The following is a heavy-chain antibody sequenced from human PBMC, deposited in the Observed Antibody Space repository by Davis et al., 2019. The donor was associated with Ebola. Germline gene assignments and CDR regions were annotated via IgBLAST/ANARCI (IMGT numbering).Heavy chain of an antibody. V-gene: IGHV5-51*01. Sequence: GESLKISCNTSGYTFTRYWIGWVRQIPGQGLECMGIIYPGDSDVRYSPSFQGHVTISVDKSISAAHLQWNSLKASDTAIYYCARRGYSGLYHGLDVWGQGTLVTVSS. CDR3: ARRGYSGLYHGLDV. CDR1: GYTFTRYW. CDR2: IYPGDSDV. J-gene: IGHJ4*02. D-gene: IGHD1-26*01.